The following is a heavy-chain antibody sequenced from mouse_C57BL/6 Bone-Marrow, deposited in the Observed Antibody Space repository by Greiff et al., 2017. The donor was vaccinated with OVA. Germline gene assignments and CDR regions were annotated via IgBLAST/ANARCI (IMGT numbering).Heavy chain of an antibody. CDR3: AIGGSSSFYYAMDY. CDR2: IHPSDSDT. Sequence: QVQLQQPGAELVKPGASVKVSCKASGYTFTNYWMHWVKQRPGQGLEWIGRIHPSDSDTNYTQKFKGTATLTVDKSSSTAYMQLSSLTSEDSAVYYCAIGGSSSFYYAMDYWGQGTSVTVSS. V-gene: IGHV1-74*01. CDR1: GYTFTNYW. J-gene: IGHJ4*01. D-gene: IGHD1-1*01.